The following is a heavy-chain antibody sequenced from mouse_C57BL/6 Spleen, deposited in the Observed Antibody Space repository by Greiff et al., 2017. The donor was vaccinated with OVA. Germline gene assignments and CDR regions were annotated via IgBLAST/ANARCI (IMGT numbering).Heavy chain of an antibody. V-gene: IGHV1-69*01. D-gene: IGHD2-5*01. Sequence: QVQLQQPGAELVMPGASVKLSCTASGYTFTSYWMHWVKQRPGQGLEWIGEIDPSDSYTNYNQKFKGKSTLTVAKSSSTAYMELSSLTSEDSAVYYCARGYSNYEVAMDYWGQGTSVTVSA. CDR2: IDPSDSYT. J-gene: IGHJ4*01. CDR1: GYTFTSYW. CDR3: ARGYSNYEVAMDY.